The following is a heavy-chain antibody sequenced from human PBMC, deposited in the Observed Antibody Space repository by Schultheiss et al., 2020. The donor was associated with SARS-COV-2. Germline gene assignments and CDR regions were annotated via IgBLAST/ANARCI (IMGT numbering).Heavy chain of an antibody. J-gene: IGHJ4*02. CDR2: IDWDDIR. V-gene: IGHV2-70*01. CDR1: GFSLSTSGMC. D-gene: IGHD4-23*01. Sequence: SGPTLVKPTQTLTLTCTFSGFSLSTSGMCVSWIRQPPGKALEWLALIDWDDIRYYSTSLKTRLTITKDTSKNQVVLTMTNMDPVDTATYYCARGSGGKDFFDYWGQGTLITVSS. CDR3: ARGSGGKDFFDY.